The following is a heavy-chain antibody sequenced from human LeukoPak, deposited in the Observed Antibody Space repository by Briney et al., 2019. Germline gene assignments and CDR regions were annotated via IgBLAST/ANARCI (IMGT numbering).Heavy chain of an antibody. V-gene: IGHV3-7*01. CDR1: GCTFSSYW. J-gene: IGHJ4*02. D-gene: IGHD2-8*01. CDR2: IKQDGSEK. CDR3: ARAAANGYYFDY. Sequence: GGSLRLSCAASGCTFSSYWMSWVRQAPGKGLEWVANIKQDGSEKYYVDSVKGRFTISRDNAKNSLYLQMNSLRAEDTAVYYCARAAANGYYFDYWGQGTLVTVSS.